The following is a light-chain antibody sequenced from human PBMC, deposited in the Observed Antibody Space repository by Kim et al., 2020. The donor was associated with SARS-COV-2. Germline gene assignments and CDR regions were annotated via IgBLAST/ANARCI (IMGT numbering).Light chain of an antibody. J-gene: IGLJ3*02. CDR2: EVT. CDR1: RYDIGGYNY. V-gene: IGLV2-8*01. CDR3: ASYAGDDIHFL. Sequence: QSALTQPPSASGSPGQSVTISCAGSRYDIGGYNYVSWYQQHPGKAPRLMIYEVTKRPSGVPDRFSASKSGNTASLTVSGLQTEDEAHYYCASYAGDDIHFLFGGGTQLTVL.